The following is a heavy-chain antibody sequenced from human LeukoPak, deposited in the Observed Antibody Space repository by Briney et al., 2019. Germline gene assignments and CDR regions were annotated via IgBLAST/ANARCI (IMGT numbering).Heavy chain of an antibody. CDR1: GGSISSSY. CDR2: IHYSGST. D-gene: IGHD7-27*01. J-gene: IGHJ5*02. V-gene: IGHV4-59*08. CDR3: ARHDPGWFDT. Sequence: SETLSLTCTVSGGSISSSYWSWIRQPPGKGLEWIGYIHYSGSTNYNPSLKSRATISVDTSKAHFSLKLSSATATDTAAYYCARHDPGWFDTWGQGTLVTVSS.